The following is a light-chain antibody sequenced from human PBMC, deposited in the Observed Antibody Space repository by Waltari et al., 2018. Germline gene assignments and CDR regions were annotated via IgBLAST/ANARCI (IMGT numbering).Light chain of an antibody. Sequence: VLTQSPGTLSLSPGERATLSCRASQSISKYLVWYQQRPGHAPRLLIYAAATRATGIPDRFSGSGFGTDFTLTIIRLEPEDFAMYYCQNHERLPATFGQGTKVEIK. CDR3: QNHERLPAT. J-gene: IGKJ1*01. CDR1: QSISKY. CDR2: AAA. V-gene: IGKV3-20*01.